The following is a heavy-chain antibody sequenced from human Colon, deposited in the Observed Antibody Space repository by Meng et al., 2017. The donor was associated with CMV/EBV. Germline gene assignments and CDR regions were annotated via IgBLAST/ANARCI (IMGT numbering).Heavy chain of an antibody. CDR1: GGTFSSYS. CDR3: ARDLLWGSTSTYFDN. J-gene: IGHJ4*02. D-gene: IGHD6-6*01. Sequence: PVKVSCKASGGTFSSYSISWVRQAPGQGLEWMGRISPSLEITNYAQRFQDRVTVTADISTSTAYMELSSLRSEDTAVYFCARDLLWGSTSTYFDNWGQGTQVTVSS. CDR2: ISPSLEIT. V-gene: IGHV1-69*04.